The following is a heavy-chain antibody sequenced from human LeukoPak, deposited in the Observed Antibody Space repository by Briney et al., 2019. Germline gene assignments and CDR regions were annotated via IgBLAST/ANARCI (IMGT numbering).Heavy chain of an antibody. D-gene: IGHD7-27*01. J-gene: IGHJ4*02. V-gene: IGHV1-2*02. CDR2: INPNSGVT. Sequence: GASVKVSCKASGYTFTGYYIHWVRQAPGQGLEWMGWINPNSGVTNFAQKLQGRVTMTTDTSTSTAYMELTSLRSDDTAVYYCARDKAGNWANDYWGQGTLVTVSS. CDR3: ARDKAGNWANDY. CDR1: GYTFTGYY.